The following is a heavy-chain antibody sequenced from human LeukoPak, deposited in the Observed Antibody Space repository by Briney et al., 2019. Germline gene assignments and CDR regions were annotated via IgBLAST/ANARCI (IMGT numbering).Heavy chain of an antibody. J-gene: IGHJ6*02. CDR1: GFTFSSYG. CDR3: ARAWGYCSSTSCYGDYYYYGMDV. Sequence: GGSLRLSCAASGFTFSSYGMHWVRQAPGKGLEWVAVIWYDGSNKYYADSVKGRFTISRDNSKNTLYLQMNSLRAEDTAVYYCARAWGYCSSTSCYGDYYYYGMDVWGQGTTVTVSS. D-gene: IGHD2-2*01. V-gene: IGHV3-33*01. CDR2: IWYDGSNK.